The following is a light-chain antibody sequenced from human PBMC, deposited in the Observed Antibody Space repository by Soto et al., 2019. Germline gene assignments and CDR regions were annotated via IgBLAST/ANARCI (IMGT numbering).Light chain of an antibody. Sequence: IFMTHSPATLSVSPCVCATLSCGASHRVSSYLAWYQQRPGQAPRLLIYGVSTRANGVPARFSGSGSGTVFTLTISSLQSEDFAVYYCQQYNNWPLTFGGGTKVDIK. CDR3: QQYNNWPLT. CDR1: HRVSSY. J-gene: IGKJ4*01. CDR2: GVS. V-gene: IGKV3-15*01.